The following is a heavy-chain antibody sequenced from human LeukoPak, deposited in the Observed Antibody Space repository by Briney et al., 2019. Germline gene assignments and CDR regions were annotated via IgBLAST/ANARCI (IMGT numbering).Heavy chain of an antibody. D-gene: IGHD2-21*02. CDR2: IYHSGST. CDR3: ARSRVVVTAIFDY. J-gene: IGHJ4*02. CDR1: GYSISSGYY. V-gene: IGHV4-38-2*02. Sequence: PSETLSLTCTVSGYSISSGYYWGWIRQPPGKGLEWIGSIYHSGSTYYNPSLKSRVTISVDTSKNQFSLKLSSVTAADTAVYYCARSRVVVTAIFDYWGQGTLVTVSS.